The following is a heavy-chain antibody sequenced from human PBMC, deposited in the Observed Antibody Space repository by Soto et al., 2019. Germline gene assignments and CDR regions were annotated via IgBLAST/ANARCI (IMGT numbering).Heavy chain of an antibody. V-gene: IGHV1-3*01. Sequence: QVQLVQSGAEVKKPGASVKVSCKASGYTFANYAIQWVRQAPGQRLEWMGWINAGNGNIEYSQRFQGRVTITRDTSATTVYMELSSLRSEDTAVCYCATHILTGYYYYFYMDVWGKGTTVTVSS. CDR2: INAGNGNI. CDR3: ATHILTGYYYYFYMDV. D-gene: IGHD3-9*01. J-gene: IGHJ6*03. CDR1: GYTFANYA.